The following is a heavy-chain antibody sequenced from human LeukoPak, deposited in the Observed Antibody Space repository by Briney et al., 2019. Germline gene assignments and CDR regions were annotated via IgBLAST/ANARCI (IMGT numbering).Heavy chain of an antibody. Sequence: GGSLRLSCAASGFTFSSYFMSWVRQAPGKGLEWVSYISSSSSTIYYADSVKGRFTISRDNAKNTLYLQMNSLRAEDTAVYYCARERYCSSTSCRSDAFDIWGQGTMVTVSS. CDR2: ISSSSSTI. CDR1: GFTFSSYF. D-gene: IGHD2-2*01. J-gene: IGHJ3*02. V-gene: IGHV3-48*04. CDR3: ARERYCSSTSCRSDAFDI.